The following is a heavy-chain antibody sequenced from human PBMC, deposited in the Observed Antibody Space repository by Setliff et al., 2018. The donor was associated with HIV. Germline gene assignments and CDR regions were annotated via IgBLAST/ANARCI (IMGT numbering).Heavy chain of an antibody. Sequence: PSETLSLTCSVSGGSISDSHWSWIRQPAGKGLEWLGRIYTNGNTYYNPSLRSRVTVSVDTSKNRFTLKMTYMTAADTAIYYCANDCYTGGYYPDFWGRGILVTVSS. CDR1: GGSISDSH. V-gene: IGHV4-4*07. CDR2: IYTNGNT. D-gene: IGHD2-21*01. CDR3: ANDCYTGGYYPDF. J-gene: IGHJ4*01.